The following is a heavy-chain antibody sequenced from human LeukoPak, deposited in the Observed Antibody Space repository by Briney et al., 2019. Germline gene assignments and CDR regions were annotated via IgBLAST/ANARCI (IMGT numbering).Heavy chain of an antibody. D-gene: IGHD2-2*01. CDR3: ARRRTLNWFDP. J-gene: IGHJ5*02. CDR2: INHSGST. V-gene: IGHV4-34*01. Sequence: SETLSLTCAVYGGSFRGYYWSWIRQPPGKGLEWIGEINHSGSTNYNPSLKSRVTISVDTSKNQFSLKLSSVTAADTAVYYCARRRTLNWFDPWGQGTLVTVSS. CDR1: GGSFRGYY.